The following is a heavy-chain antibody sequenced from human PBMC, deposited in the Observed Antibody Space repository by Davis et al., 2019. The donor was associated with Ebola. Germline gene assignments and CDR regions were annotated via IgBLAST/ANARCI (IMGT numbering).Heavy chain of an antibody. V-gene: IGHV3-7*01. D-gene: IGHD4/OR15-4a*01. CDR2: INQDGTKE. J-gene: IGHJ6*02. CDR3: ARRLTITYTMDV. CDR1: DFPFRNSW. Sequence: GGSLRPPFPVPDFPFRNSWMSWSPQAPGKGLEWVANINQDGTKEYYVDSVEGRFTVSRDNSKNTLFLQMNSLRVDDTAVYYCARRLTITYTMDVWGQGATVTVSS.